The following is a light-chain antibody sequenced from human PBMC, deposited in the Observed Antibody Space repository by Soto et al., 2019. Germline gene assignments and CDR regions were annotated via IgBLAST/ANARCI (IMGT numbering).Light chain of an antibody. CDR2: HAS. CDR3: QQYSTSPYT. CDR1: QSFTKW. V-gene: IGKV1-5*01. J-gene: IGKJ2*01. Sequence: DIQMTQSPSTLSASVGDRVTITCRASQSFTKWLAWYQQKPGKAPNLLIYHASNLESGVPSRFSGSESGTEFTLTISSLQPDDFATYYFQQYSTSPYTFGQGTKLVL.